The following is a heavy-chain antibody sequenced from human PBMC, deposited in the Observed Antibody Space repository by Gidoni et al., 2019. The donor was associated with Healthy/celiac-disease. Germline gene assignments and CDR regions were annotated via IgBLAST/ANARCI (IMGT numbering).Heavy chain of an antibody. J-gene: IGHJ4*02. V-gene: IGHV4-39*01. CDR3: APTYSGYDGPAVAGPFDY. D-gene: IGHD5-12*01. Sequence: QLQLQESGPGLVKPSETLSLTCTVSGGSSSSSSSYWSWIRQPPGKGLEWIGSIYYSGSTYDNPSLKSRVTISVDTSKNQFSLKLSSVTAADTAVYYCAPTYSGYDGPAVAGPFDYWGQGTLVTVSS. CDR1: GGSSSSSSSY. CDR2: IYYSGST.